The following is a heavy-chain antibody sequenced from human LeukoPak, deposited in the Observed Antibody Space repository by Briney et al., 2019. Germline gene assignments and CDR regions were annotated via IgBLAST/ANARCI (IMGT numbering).Heavy chain of an antibody. J-gene: IGHJ6*02. Sequence: ASVKVSRTASGYTFTGYYMHWVRQAPGQGLEWMGWIIPILGIANYAQKFQGRVTITADKSTSTAYMELSSLRSEDTAVNYCARANYYDSSGYYSARSRYYYYGMDVWGQGTTVTVSS. D-gene: IGHD3-22*01. CDR1: GYTFTGYY. V-gene: IGHV1-69*10. CDR3: ARANYYDSSGYYSARSRYYYYGMDV. CDR2: IIPILGIA.